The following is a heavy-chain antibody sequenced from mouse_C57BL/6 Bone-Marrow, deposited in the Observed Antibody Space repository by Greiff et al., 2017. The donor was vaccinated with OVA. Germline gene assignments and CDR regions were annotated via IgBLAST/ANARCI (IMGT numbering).Heavy chain of an antibody. D-gene: IGHD3-3*01. Sequence: VQLQQSGAELARPGASVKLSCKASGYTFTSYGISWVKQRTGQGLEWIGAIYPRSGNTYYNEKFKGKATLTADKSSSTAYMELRSLTSEDSAVYFCARERDGGCAYGGQGTLVTVSA. J-gene: IGHJ3*01. CDR2: IYPRSGNT. CDR3: ARERDGGCAY. V-gene: IGHV1-81*01. CDR1: GYTFTSYG.